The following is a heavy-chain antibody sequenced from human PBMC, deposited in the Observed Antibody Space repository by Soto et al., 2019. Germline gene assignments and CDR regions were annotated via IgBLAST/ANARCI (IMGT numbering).Heavy chain of an antibody. CDR3: ARSAIPRGGWFRP. J-gene: IGHJ5*02. D-gene: IGHD2-15*01. V-gene: IGHV4-4*07. CDR1: DDSLSTYY. Sequence: PSETLSLTCNVSDDSLSTYYWSWIRQPAGKGLEWIGRIYASGSTNYSPSLKGRVSMSVDTSKKQFSLKMISVTAADTAMYYCARSAIPRGGWFRPWGQGVLVTGSS. CDR2: IYASGST.